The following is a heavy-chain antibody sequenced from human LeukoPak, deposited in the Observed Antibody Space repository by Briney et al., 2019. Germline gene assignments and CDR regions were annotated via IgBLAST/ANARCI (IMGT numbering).Heavy chain of an antibody. Sequence: SETLSLTCTVSGGSISSYYWSWIRQPPGKGLEWIGYIYYSGSTNYNPSLKSRVTISVDTSKNQFSLKLSSVTAADTAVYYCARYDYGDGWFDPWGQGTLVTVSS. D-gene: IGHD4-17*01. CDR3: ARYDYGDGWFDP. V-gene: IGHV4-59*01. CDR2: IYYSGST. CDR1: GGSISSYY. J-gene: IGHJ5*02.